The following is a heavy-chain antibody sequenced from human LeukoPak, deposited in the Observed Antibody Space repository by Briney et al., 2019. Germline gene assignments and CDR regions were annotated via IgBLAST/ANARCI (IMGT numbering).Heavy chain of an antibody. Sequence: SETLSLTCAVYGGSFSGYYWSWIRQPPGKGLEWIGEINHSGSTNYNPSLKSRVTISVDTSKNQSSLKLSSVTAADTAVYYCASHGATTPMDYWGQGTLVTVSS. CDR2: INHSGST. D-gene: IGHD5-12*01. CDR3: ASHGATTPMDY. CDR1: GGSFSGYY. J-gene: IGHJ4*02. V-gene: IGHV4-34*01.